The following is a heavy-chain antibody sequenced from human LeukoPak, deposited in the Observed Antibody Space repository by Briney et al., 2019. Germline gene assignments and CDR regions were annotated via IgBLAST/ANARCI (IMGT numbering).Heavy chain of an antibody. D-gene: IGHD1-26*01. J-gene: IGHJ4*02. Sequence: GGSLRLSCAASGFTFSSYWMTWVRQAPGKGLEWVANIKQDGSEKYCVDSVKGRFTIPRDNAKNSLYLQMNSLRAEDTAIYYCARDLGGSQTSWGQGTLVTVSS. V-gene: IGHV3-7*01. CDR1: GFTFSSYW. CDR2: IKQDGSEK. CDR3: ARDLGGSQTS.